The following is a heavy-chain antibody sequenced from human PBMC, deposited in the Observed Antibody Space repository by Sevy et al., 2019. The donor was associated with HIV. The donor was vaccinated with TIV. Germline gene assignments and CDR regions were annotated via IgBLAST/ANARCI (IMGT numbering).Heavy chain of an antibody. CDR2: ISYSGNT. J-gene: IGHJ4*02. CDR3: ASPLLYWLY. Sequence: SETLSLTCTVSGDSISSNNYYWGWIRQPPGKGLEWIGSISYSGNTYYSPSLKSRVTISADTSKNQFSLNLSSVTAADTAVYYCASPLLYWLYWGQGTLVTVSS. D-gene: IGHD2-8*02. V-gene: IGHV4-39*01. CDR1: GDSISSNNYY.